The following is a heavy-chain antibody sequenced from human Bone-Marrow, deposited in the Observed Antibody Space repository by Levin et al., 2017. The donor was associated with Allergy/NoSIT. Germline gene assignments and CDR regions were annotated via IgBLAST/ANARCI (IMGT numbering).Heavy chain of an antibody. J-gene: IGHJ6*02. CDR1: GGSISSSSYY. CDR2: IYYSGST. V-gene: IGHV4-39*07. CDR3: ARDLGHRSIFGVVISYYYYGMDV. D-gene: IGHD3-3*01. Sequence: SETLSLTCTVSGGSISSSSYYWGWIRQPPGTGLEWIGSIYYSGSTYYNPSLKSRVTISVDTSKKQFSLKLRSVTAADTAVYYCARDLGHRSIFGVVISYYYYGMDVWGQGTTVTVSS.